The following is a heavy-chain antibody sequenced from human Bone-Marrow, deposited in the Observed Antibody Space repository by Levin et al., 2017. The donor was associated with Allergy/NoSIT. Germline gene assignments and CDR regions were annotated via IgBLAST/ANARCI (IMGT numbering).Heavy chain of an antibody. CDR1: GFTFDDYA. Sequence: LSLTCAASGFTFDDYAMHWVRQAPGKGLEWVSGISWNSGSIGYADSVKGRFTISRDNAKNSLYLQMNSLRAEDTALYYCAKDYYDFWSGDYLDFDRWGRGTLVTVSS. J-gene: IGHJ2*01. CDR3: AKDYYDFWSGDYLDFDR. CDR2: ISWNSGSI. V-gene: IGHV3-9*01. D-gene: IGHD3-3*01.